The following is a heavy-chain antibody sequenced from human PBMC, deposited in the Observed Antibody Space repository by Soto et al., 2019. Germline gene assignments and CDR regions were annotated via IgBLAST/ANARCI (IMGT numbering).Heavy chain of an antibody. D-gene: IGHD1-1*01. V-gene: IGHV3-23*01. J-gene: IGHJ3*02. Sequence: PGGSLRLSCAASGFTFSSYAMSWVRQAPGKGLEWVSAISGSGGSTYYADSVKGRFTISRDNSKNTLYLQMNSLRAEDTAVYYCAKDPQGGTLERREYAFDIWGQGTMVTVSS. CDR3: AKDPQGGTLERREYAFDI. CDR2: ISGSGGST. CDR1: GFTFSSYA.